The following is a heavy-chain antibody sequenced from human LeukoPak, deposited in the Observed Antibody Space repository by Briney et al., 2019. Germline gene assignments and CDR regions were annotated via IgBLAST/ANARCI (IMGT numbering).Heavy chain of an antibody. CDR1: GYIFTSYW. V-gene: IGHV5-51*01. Sequence: GESLKISCKVSGYIFTSYWIGWVRQMPGKGLEWMGIIYPGDSDTRYSPSFQGQVTISADKSISTAYLQWSSLKASDTAMYYCARAARGMGGYFDYWGQGTLVTVSS. D-gene: IGHD1-14*01. CDR2: IYPGDSDT. CDR3: ARAARGMGGYFDY. J-gene: IGHJ4*02.